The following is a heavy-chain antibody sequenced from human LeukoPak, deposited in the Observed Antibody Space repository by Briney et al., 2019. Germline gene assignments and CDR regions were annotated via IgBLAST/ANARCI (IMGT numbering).Heavy chain of an antibody. CDR3: AREPIFGVVIDPYYFDC. CDR2: INHSGST. Sequence: SETLSLTCAVYGGSFSGYYWSWIRQPPGKGLEWIGEINHSGSTNYNPSLKSRVTISVDTSKNQFSLKLSSVTAADTAVYYCAREPIFGVVIDPYYFDCWGQGTLVTVSS. V-gene: IGHV4-34*01. J-gene: IGHJ4*02. CDR1: GGSFSGYY. D-gene: IGHD3-3*01.